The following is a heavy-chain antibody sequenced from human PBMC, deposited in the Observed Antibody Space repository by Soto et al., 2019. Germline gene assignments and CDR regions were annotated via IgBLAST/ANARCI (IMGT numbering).Heavy chain of an antibody. J-gene: IGHJ4*02. D-gene: IGHD6-19*01. CDR1: GFTFTNSA. Sequence: EVQLLESGGGLVQPGRSLRLSCAASGFTFTNSAMSWVRQAPGKGLEWVSTVSGSGGSTYYADSVKGRFTISRDNSKSNLYLQVNSLGAEDTAVYYCAKEPGYSNGWYFDYWGQGTLVTVSP. CDR2: VSGSGGST. CDR3: AKEPGYSNGWYFDY. V-gene: IGHV3-23*01.